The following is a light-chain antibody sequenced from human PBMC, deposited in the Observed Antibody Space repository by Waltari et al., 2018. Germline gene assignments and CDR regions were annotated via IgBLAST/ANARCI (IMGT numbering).Light chain of an antibody. V-gene: IGLV1-40*01. Sequence: QSVLTQPPSVSGAPGQRVTISSTGSNSNIGAGYDGQCYQQFPGTAPKLLIFGNNNRPSGVPDRFSVSKSGTSASLAITGLQAEDEADYYCQSYDISLSAWVFGGGTKLAVL. CDR2: GNN. CDR3: QSYDISLSAWV. J-gene: IGLJ3*02. CDR1: NSNIGAGYD.